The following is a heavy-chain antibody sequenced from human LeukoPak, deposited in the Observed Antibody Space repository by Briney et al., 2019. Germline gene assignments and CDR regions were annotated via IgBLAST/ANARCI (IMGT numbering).Heavy chain of an antibody. CDR2: IKSKTDGGTT. CDR1: GGSISSSNW. D-gene: IGHD3-22*01. Sequence: PSGTLSLTCAVSGGSISSSNWWSWVRQAPGKGLEWVGRIKSKTDGGTTDYAAPVKGRFTISRDDSKNTLYLQMNSLKTEDTAVYYCTTYGIDSSGYYYSDYWGQGTLVTVSS. CDR3: TTYGIDSSGYYYSDY. J-gene: IGHJ4*02. V-gene: IGHV3-15*07.